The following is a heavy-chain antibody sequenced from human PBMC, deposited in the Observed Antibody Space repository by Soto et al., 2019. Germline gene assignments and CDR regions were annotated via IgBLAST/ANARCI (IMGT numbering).Heavy chain of an antibody. CDR1: GGTFNNYA. Sequence: QVQLVQSGAEVKRPESSMKVSCKPSGGTFNNYAINWVRQAPGQGLEWMGAIIPISGTTKYAQKFQGRVTITKTKSTSTVYMDLSSLRSEDTAVYYCARWGGLSCSGAVCFKKPFDYWGQGPLVTVSS. V-gene: IGHV1-69*06. J-gene: IGHJ4*02. CDR3: ARWGGLSCSGAVCFKKPFDY. D-gene: IGHD2-8*02. CDR2: IIPISGTT.